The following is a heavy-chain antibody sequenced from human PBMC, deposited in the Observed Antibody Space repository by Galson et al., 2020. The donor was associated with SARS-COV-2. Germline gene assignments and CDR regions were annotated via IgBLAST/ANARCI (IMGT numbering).Heavy chain of an antibody. J-gene: IGHJ5*02. CDR2: IYPGDSDT. CDR3: ARHSSNTIFGVGPFDP. CDR1: GYSFTSYW. Sequence: GGSLRLSCKGSGYSFTSYWIGWVRQMPGKGLEWMGIIYPGDSDTRYSPSFQGKVTISADKSISTAYLQWSSLKASDTAMYYCARHSSNTIFGVGPFDPWGQGTLVTVSS. D-gene: IGHD3-3*01. V-gene: IGHV5-51*01.